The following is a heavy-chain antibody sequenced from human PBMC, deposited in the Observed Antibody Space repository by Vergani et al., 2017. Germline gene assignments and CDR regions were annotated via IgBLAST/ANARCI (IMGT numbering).Heavy chain of an antibody. J-gene: IGHJ4*02. CDR3: ASKRGACRAAYCHSYDF. CDR1: GDSVISTDYH. D-gene: IGHD2-15*01. V-gene: IGHV4-39*01. Sequence: QVQLQESGPGLVKPSETLSLTCTVSGDSVISTDYHLGWIRQPPGKGLEWIGNMDYSGSTSYNPSLESRISISFETPKNQFSLRLTSVTAADTAVYYCASKRGACRAAYCHSYDFWGPGTLVGVSS. CDR2: MDYSGST.